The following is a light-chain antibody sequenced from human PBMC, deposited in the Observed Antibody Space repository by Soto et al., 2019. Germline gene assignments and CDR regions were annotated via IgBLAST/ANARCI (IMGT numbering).Light chain of an antibody. CDR1: QSISDT. V-gene: IGKV3-11*01. CDR3: QQRSNWPPFT. J-gene: IGKJ4*01. Sequence: EIVMTQSPATLSVSPGGRATPSCRASQSISDTLAWYQQKPGQAPRLLIYGASNRATGIPARFSGSGSGTDFTLTISSLEPEDFAVYYCQQRSNWPPFTFGGGTKVDIK. CDR2: GAS.